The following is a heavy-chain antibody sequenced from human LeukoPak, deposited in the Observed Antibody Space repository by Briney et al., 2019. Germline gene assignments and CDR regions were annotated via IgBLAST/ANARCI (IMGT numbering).Heavy chain of an antibody. D-gene: IGHD1-26*01. Sequence: TSETLSLTWTVSGGSISSYYWSWIRQPPGKGLEWIGYIYYSGSINYNPSLKSRVTISVDTSKNQFSLKLRSVTAADTAVYYCARYSGSYSGFDCWGQGTLVTVSS. CDR3: ARYSGSYSGFDC. J-gene: IGHJ4*02. V-gene: IGHV4-59*08. CDR1: GGSISSYY. CDR2: IYYSGSI.